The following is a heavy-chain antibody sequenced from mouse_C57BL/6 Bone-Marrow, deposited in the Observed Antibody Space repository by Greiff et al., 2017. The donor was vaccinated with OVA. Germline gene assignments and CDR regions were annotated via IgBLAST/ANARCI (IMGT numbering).Heavy chain of an antibody. Sequence: EVKLVESGGGLVKPGGSLKLSCAASGFTFSDYGMHWVRQAPEKGLEWVAYISSGSSTIYYADTVKGRFTISRDNAKNTLFLQMTSLRSEDTAMYYCARQGYYYGSSYYWYFDVWGTGTTVTVSS. CDR1: GFTFSDYG. J-gene: IGHJ1*03. V-gene: IGHV5-17*01. D-gene: IGHD1-1*01. CDR2: ISSGSSTI. CDR3: ARQGYYYGSSYYWYFDV.